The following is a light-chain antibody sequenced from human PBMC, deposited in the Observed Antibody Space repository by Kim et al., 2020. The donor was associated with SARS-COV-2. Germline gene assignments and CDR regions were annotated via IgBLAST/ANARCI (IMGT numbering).Light chain of an antibody. V-gene: IGKV1-5*01. CDR1: QSVSSS. Sequence: RSASVGDRVTITCRASQSVSSSLGWYQQKPGKAPKLLIDGASRLESGVPSRFSGSGSGTEFTLTISNLQPDDFATYYCQQYINYYTFGQGTKLEI. CDR2: GAS. J-gene: IGKJ2*01. CDR3: QQYINYYT.